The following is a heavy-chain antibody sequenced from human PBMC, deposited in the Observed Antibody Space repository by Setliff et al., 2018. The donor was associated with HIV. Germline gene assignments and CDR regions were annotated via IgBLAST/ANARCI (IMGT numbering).Heavy chain of an antibody. CDR1: GGSFSSYH. Sequence: SETLSLTCTVSGGSFSSYHWSWIRHRAGKGLEWIGHIYASGSTKYNPSLESRVTMSVDTSRTQFSLKLRSVTAADTAVYFCARGFSSAFFHEFFDYWGQGTLVTVSS. V-gene: IGHV4-4*07. CDR3: ARGFSSAFFHEFFDY. CDR2: IYASGST. D-gene: IGHD3-22*01. J-gene: IGHJ4*02.